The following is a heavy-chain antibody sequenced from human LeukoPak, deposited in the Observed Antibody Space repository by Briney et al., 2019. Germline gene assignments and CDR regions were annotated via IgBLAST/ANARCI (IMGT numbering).Heavy chain of an antibody. CDR1: GGSISSYY. D-gene: IGHD3-22*01. V-gene: IGHV4-59*08. J-gene: IGHJ4*02. CDR2: IYYSGST. Sequence: SETLSLTCTVSGGSISSYYWSWIRQPPGKGLEWIGYIYYSGSTNYNPSLKSRVTISVDTSKNQFSLKLSSVTAADTAVYYCARLSYYDSSGYYYEDYWGQGTLVTVSS. CDR3: ARLSYYDSSGYYYEDY.